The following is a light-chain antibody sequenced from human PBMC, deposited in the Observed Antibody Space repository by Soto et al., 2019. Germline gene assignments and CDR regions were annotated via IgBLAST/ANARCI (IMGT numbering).Light chain of an antibody. V-gene: IGKV3-15*01. J-gene: IGKJ2*01. CDR2: GAS. Sequence: EIVMTQSPATLYVSPGERATLSCRASQSVSSNVAWYQQKPGQAPRLLIYGASTRATGIPARFSGSGSWTEFSLTISSLQSEDFAVYYCQQYNDWPPKQYTFGQGTKLEIK. CDR1: QSVSSN. CDR3: QQYNDWPPKQYT.